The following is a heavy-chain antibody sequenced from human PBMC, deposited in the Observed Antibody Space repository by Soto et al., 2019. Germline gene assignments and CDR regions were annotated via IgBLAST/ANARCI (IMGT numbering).Heavy chain of an antibody. D-gene: IGHD6-13*01. J-gene: IGHJ4*02. V-gene: IGHV3-53*02. CDR2: IYPGYST. Sequence: EVQLVETGGGLIQPGGSLRLSCAASGFTFDNNYMSWVRQAPGKGLEWVSIIYPGYSTYYADSVKGRFTISRDNSKNTLYLQMNSLRAEDTAVYYCARAGTSSSWNYFNYWGQGTLVTVSS. CDR1: GFTFDNNY. CDR3: ARAGTSSSWNYFNY.